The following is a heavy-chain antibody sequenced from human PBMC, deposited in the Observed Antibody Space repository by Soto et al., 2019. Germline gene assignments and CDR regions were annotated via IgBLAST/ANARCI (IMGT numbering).Heavy chain of an antibody. D-gene: IGHD3-10*01. J-gene: IGHJ4*02. CDR3: ARHRGPTGPNY. Sequence: SETLSLTCTVSGDSISSSNYHWGWIRQPPGKGLEWIGSVYYSGSTYYNPSLKSRVTISIDASKNQFSLNLNSVTATDTAVYYCARHRGPTGPNYWGQGTLVTVS. CDR1: GDSISSSNYH. CDR2: VYYSGST. V-gene: IGHV4-39*01.